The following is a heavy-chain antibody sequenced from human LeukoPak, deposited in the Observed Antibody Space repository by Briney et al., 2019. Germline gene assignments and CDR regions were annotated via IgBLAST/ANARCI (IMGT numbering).Heavy chain of an antibody. V-gene: IGHV4-59*01. Sequence: PSETLSLTCTFSGASLSSYYWSWIRQPPGKGLEWIGYIYYSGSTNYNPSLKSRVTISVDTSKNQFSLRLSSVTAADTAVYYCARGGYYDSSGYYLLEIYYFDYWGQGTLVTVSS. D-gene: IGHD3-22*01. CDR2: IYYSGST. CDR3: ARGGYYDSSGYYLLEIYYFDY. CDR1: GASLSSYY. J-gene: IGHJ4*02.